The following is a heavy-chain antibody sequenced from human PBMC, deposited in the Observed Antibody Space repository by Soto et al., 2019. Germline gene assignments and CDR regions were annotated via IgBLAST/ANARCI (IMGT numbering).Heavy chain of an antibody. CDR3: VRESPPVDRYGTSFDY. V-gene: IGHV1-18*01. D-gene: IGHD3-16*02. J-gene: IGHJ4*02. CDR2: ISAYNGNT. Sequence: QVQLVQSGAEVKKPGASVKVSCKASGYTFTSYGISWVRQAPGQGLEWMGWISAYNGNTNYAQKLQGRVTMTTDTSTSTAYMELRSLRSDDTAVYYCVRESPPVDRYGTSFDYWGQGTLVTVSS. CDR1: GYTFTSYG.